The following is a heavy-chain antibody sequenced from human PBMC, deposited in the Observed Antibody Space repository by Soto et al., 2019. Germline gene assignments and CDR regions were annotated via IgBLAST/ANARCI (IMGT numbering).Heavy chain of an antibody. CDR2: IDPKSGRT. D-gene: IGHD2-15*01. V-gene: IGHV1-2*02. CDR3: ARGPAGGNDY. Sequence: GASVKVSCTPSGYTFIDYYLHWVRQAPGQGLEWMGWIDPKSGRTNYAQKFQGRVTMTRDTSISTAYMDLIRLTSDDPAVYYCARGPAGGNDYWGQGTLVTVSS. J-gene: IGHJ4*02. CDR1: GYTFIDYY.